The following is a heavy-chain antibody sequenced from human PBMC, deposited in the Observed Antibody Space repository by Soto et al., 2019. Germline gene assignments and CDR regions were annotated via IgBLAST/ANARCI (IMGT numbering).Heavy chain of an antibody. CDR2: IIPIFGTA. Sequence: SVKVSCKASGGTFSSYAISWVRQAPGQGLEWMGGIIPIFGTANYAQKFQGRVTITADESTSTAYMELSSLRSEDTAVYYCAREPRYCSSTSCPDYYYYGMDVWGQGTTVTVSS. J-gene: IGHJ6*02. V-gene: IGHV1-69*13. CDR3: AREPRYCSSTSCPDYYYYGMDV. D-gene: IGHD2-2*01. CDR1: GGTFSSYA.